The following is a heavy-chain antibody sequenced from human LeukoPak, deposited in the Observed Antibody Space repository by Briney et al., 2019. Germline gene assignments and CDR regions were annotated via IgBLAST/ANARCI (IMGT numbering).Heavy chain of an antibody. CDR1: GFTFSSYS. CDR3: ARDTTRWISPSDH. CDR2: ISSSSSYI. J-gene: IGHJ4*02. V-gene: IGHV3-21*01. D-gene: IGHD5-12*01. Sequence: GGSLRLSCAASGFTFSSYSMNWVHQTPGKGLEWVSSISSSSSYIYYADSVKGRFTVSRDNAKNSLYLQMNTLRADDTAVYYCARDTTRWISPSDHWGQGSLVTVSS.